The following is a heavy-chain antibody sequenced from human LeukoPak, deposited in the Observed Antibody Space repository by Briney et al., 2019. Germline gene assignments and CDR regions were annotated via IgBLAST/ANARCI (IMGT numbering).Heavy chain of an antibody. CDR3: VGPVGGDYEKYYYMAV. CDR2: LNQSGAT. D-gene: IGHD2-21*02. CDR1: GEFLHGFY. V-gene: IGHV4-34*01. Sequence: SETLSLTCAVYGEFLHGFYWSWIRQTPGKGLEWIGELNQSGATNYNPSVNSRVTMTVDTSKNQFSLMMTSVTVADTAVYYCVGPVGGDYEKYYYMAVWGKGTTVTITS. J-gene: IGHJ6*03.